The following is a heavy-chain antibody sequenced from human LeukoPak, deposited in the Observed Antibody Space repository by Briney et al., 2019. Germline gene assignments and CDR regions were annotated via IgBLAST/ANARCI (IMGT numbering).Heavy chain of an antibody. D-gene: IGHD6-13*01. J-gene: IGHJ4*02. V-gene: IGHV4-59*01. CDR3: ARVGGYSSSLVY. Sequence: SETLSLTCTASGGSISSYYWSWIRQPPGKGLEWIGYIYYSGSTNYNPSLKSRVTISVDTSKNQFSLKLSSVTAADTAVYYCARVGGYSSSLVYWGQGTLVTVSS. CDR1: GGSISSYY. CDR2: IYYSGST.